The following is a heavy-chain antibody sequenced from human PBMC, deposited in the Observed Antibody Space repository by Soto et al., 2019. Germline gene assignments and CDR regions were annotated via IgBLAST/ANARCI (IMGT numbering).Heavy chain of an antibody. Sequence: ASVKVSCKASGYTFTGYYMHWVRQALGQGLEWMGWINPNSGGTNYAQKFQGRVTMTRDTSISTAYMELSRLRSDDTAVYYCARGGRYYDSSGYTPLGYWGQGTLVTVSS. J-gene: IGHJ4*02. CDR3: ARGGRYYDSSGYTPLGY. CDR1: GYTFTGYY. V-gene: IGHV1-2*02. CDR2: INPNSGGT. D-gene: IGHD3-22*01.